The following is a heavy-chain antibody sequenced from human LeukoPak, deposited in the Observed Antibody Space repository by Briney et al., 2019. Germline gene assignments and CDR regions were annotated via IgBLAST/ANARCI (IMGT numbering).Heavy chain of an antibody. D-gene: IGHD5-12*01. Sequence: GGSLRLSCAASGFTFSSYAMSWVRQAPGKGLEWVSATSGSGGSTYYADSVKGRFTISRDNSKNTLYLQMNSLRAEDTAVYYCAKDRPSCSGYDYEGYWGQGTLVTVSS. J-gene: IGHJ4*02. CDR2: TSGSGGST. CDR1: GFTFSSYA. CDR3: AKDRPSCSGYDYEGY. V-gene: IGHV3-23*01.